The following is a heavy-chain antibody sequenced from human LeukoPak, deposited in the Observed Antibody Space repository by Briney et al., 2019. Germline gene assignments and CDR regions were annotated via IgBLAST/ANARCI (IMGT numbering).Heavy chain of an antibody. V-gene: IGHV6-1*01. CDR1: GDTVSSYSAD. J-gene: IGHJ6*03. D-gene: IGHD3-3*01. Sequence: SQTVSLTCPISGDTVSSYSADWNWLTQSPSRGLEWLGRTYYRSKWYNDYVVSVQSRITINPDTSKNQFSLQIDSVTPGDTAVYYCARAPVESFYYYYYMEVCGKGTTVTVSS. CDR2: TYYRSKWYN. CDR3: ARAPVESFYYYYYMEV.